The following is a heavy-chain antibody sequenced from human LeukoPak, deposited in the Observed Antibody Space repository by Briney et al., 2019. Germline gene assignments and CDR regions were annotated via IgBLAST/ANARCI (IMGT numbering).Heavy chain of an antibody. D-gene: IGHD3-22*01. J-gene: IGHJ4*02. CDR1: GGSFSGYY. CDR2: INHSEST. Sequence: PSETLSLTCVVYGGSFSGYYWIWIRQPPGKGLEWIGEINHSESTNYSPFLKSRVTMSVDTSKNQFSLKLSSVTAADTAVYYCARGQLQDSSGYYPAYWGQGTLVTVSS. CDR3: ARGQLQDSSGYYPAY. V-gene: IGHV4-34*01.